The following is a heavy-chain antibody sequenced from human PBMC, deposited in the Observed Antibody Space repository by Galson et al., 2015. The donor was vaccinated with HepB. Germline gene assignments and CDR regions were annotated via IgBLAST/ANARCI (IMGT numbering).Heavy chain of an antibody. Sequence: SLRLSCAASGFTFSSYWMSWVRQAPGKGLEWVTNIKPDGGEKYYVDYVKGRFTIARDNAKNSPYLQMNSLRAEDTAVYYCARDRITIFGVLGWFDPWGQGTLVTVSS. CDR2: IKPDGGEK. CDR1: GFTFSSYW. D-gene: IGHD3-3*01. CDR3: ARDRITIFGVLGWFDP. V-gene: IGHV3-7*01. J-gene: IGHJ5*02.